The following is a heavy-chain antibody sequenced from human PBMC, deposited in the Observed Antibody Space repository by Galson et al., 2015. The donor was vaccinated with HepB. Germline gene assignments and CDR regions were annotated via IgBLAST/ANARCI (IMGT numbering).Heavy chain of an antibody. Sequence: SLRLSCAASGFTFSSYGMHWVRQAPGKGLEWVAVIWYDGSNKYYADSVKGRFTISRDNSKNTLYLQMNSLRAEDTAVYYCARDSSGGYGSGSSFDYWGQGTLVTVSS. D-gene: IGHD3-10*01. J-gene: IGHJ4*02. V-gene: IGHV3-33*08. CDR2: IWYDGSNK. CDR3: ARDSSGGYGSGSSFDY. CDR1: GFTFSSYG.